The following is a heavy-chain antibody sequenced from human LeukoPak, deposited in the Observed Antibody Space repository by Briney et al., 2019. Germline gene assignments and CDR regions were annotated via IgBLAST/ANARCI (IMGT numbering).Heavy chain of an antibody. CDR3: AKEALRYCTNGVCSPFDP. CDR2: ISYDGSNK. D-gene: IGHD2-8*01. J-gene: IGHJ5*02. V-gene: IGHV3-30*18. Sequence: PGGSLRLSCAASGFTFSSYGMHWVRQAPGKGLEWVAVISYDGSNKYYADSVKGRFTISRDNSKNTLCLQMNSLRAEDTAVYYCAKEALRYCTNGVCSPFDPWGQGTLVTVSS. CDR1: GFTFSSYG.